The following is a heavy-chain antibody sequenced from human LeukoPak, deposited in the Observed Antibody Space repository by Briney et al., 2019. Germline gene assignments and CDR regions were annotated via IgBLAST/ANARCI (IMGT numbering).Heavy chain of an antibody. D-gene: IGHD4-17*01. CDR3: ARDGSRYGDYPDY. Sequence: PSETLSLTCTVSGGSISSGAYYWSWIRQPPGKGLEWIGYIYHSGSTYYNPSLKSRVTISVDTSKNQFSLKLSSVTAADTAVYYCARDGSRYGDYPDYWGQGTLVTVSS. J-gene: IGHJ4*02. CDR2: IYHSGST. V-gene: IGHV4-30-2*01. CDR1: GGSISSGAYY.